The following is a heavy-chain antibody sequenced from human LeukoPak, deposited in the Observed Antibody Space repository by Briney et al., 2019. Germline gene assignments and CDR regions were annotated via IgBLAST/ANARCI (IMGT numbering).Heavy chain of an antibody. CDR2: INPNSGGT. V-gene: IGHV1-2*04. J-gene: IGHJ4*02. CDR3: ARGEKWLANYFDY. Sequence: ASVKVSCKASGYTFTNYGVSWVRQAPGQGLEWMGWINPNSGGTNYAQKFQGWVTMTRDTSISTAYMELSRLRSDDTAVYYCARGEKWLANYFDYWGQGTLVTVSS. D-gene: IGHD6-19*01. CDR1: GYTFTNYG.